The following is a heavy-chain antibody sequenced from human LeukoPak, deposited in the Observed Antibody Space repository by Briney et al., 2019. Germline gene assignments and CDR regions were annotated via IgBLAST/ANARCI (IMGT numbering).Heavy chain of an antibody. Sequence: GGSLRLSCAASGITFSSFWMSWVRHALGKGLEWVANIKQDGSEKYYVDSVKGRFTISRDNAKNSLYLQMNSLRAEDTAVYYCARPIVATNLDYWGQGTLVTVSS. V-gene: IGHV3-7*05. CDR3: ARPIVATNLDY. D-gene: IGHD5-12*01. J-gene: IGHJ4*02. CDR2: IKQDGSEK. CDR1: GITFSSFW.